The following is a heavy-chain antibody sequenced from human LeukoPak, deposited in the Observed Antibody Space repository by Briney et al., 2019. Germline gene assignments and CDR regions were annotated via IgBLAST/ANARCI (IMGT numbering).Heavy chain of an antibody. CDR1: RFTVSSNY. CDR3: ARDVHEGYYYYYGMDV. CDR2: IYSGGST. J-gene: IGHJ6*02. Sequence: GGSLRLSCAASRFTVSSNYMSWVRQAPGKGLEWVSVIYSGGSTYYADSVKGRFTISRDNSKNTLYLQMNSLRAEDTAVYYCARDVHEGYYYYYGMDVWGQGTTVTVSS. V-gene: IGHV3-66*01.